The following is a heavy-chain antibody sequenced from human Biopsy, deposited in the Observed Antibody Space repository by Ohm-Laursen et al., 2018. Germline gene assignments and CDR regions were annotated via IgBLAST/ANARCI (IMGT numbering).Heavy chain of an antibody. J-gene: IGHJ1*01. CDR3: ATKLTGYFHH. Sequence: ASVNVSCKTPGGTFSNYGVNWVRQAPGQGLEWLGGNIPILGTGNYAQKVQDRVTVAADTSTSTATMELRSLRSDDTAVYYCATKLTGYFHHWGQGTLVIVSS. V-gene: IGHV1-69*06. D-gene: IGHD3-9*01. CDR1: GGTFSNYG. CDR2: NIPILGTG.